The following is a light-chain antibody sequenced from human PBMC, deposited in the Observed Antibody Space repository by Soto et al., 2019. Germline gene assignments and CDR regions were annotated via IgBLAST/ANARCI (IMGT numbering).Light chain of an antibody. CDR3: SSHTSTSTWV. CDR2: EVG. CDR1: SSDIGGYNY. J-gene: IGLJ3*02. Sequence: QSALTQPASVSGSPGQSITISCTGTSSDIGGYNYVSWYQQHPGKAPKLIIFEVGDRPSGVSNRFSGSKSGYTASLTISGLQAEDEADYYCSSHTSTSTWVFGAGTKVTVL. V-gene: IGLV2-14*01.